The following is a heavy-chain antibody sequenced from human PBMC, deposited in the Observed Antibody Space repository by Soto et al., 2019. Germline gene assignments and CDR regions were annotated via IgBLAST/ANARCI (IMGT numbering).Heavy chain of an antibody. Sequence: ASVKVSCKASGGTFSSYANSWVRQAPGQGLEWTGGIIPIFGTANYAQKFQGRVTITADESTSTAYMEWSSLRPEETAVYYCATQLWLLLDGSYYYYGMEVWCQGTTVTVSS. CDR3: ATQLWLLLDGSYYYYGMEV. V-gene: IGHV1-69*13. D-gene: IGHD5-18*01. CDR2: IIPIFGTA. J-gene: IGHJ6*02. CDR1: GGTFSSYA.